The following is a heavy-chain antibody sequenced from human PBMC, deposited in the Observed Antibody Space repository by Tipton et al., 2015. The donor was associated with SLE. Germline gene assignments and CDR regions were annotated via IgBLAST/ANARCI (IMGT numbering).Heavy chain of an antibody. CDR2: IRFDGSNK. J-gene: IGHJ3*02. V-gene: IGHV3-30*02. CDR3: AREGRQLWFDAFDI. D-gene: IGHD5-18*01. CDR1: GFTFSSYG. Sequence: GSLRLSCAASGFTFSSYGMHWVRQAPGKGLEWVAFIRFDGSNKYSADSVKGRFTISRDNSKDTLYLQMNSLRPEDTAIYYCAREGRQLWFDAFDIWGQGTMVTVSS.